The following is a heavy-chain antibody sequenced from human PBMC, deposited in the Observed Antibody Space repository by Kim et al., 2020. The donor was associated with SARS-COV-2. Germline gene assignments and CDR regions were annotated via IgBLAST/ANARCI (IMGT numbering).Heavy chain of an antibody. CDR3: ARDFYCSGGSCYDVFDY. J-gene: IGHJ4*02. Sequence: LQGRVTMTTDTSTSTAYMELRSLRSEDTAVYYCARDFYCSGGSCYDVFDYWGQGTLVTVSS. V-gene: IGHV1-18*01. D-gene: IGHD2-15*01.